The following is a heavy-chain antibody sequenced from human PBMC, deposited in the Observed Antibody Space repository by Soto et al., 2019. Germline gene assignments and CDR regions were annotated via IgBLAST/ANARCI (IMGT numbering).Heavy chain of an antibody. CDR1: GGTFSTFG. CDR3: EKSATMDAGDKYYYDF. CDR2: IIPFFGAA. V-gene: IGHV1-69*13. D-gene: IGHD4-17*01. Sequence: SVKVSCKASGGTFSTFGISWVRQAPGQGLEWMGGIIPFFGAARYSQKFEDRITITADESTNTVYMDLRSLTSEDSAIYYCEKSATMDAGDKYYYDFWGQGALVTVSS. J-gene: IGHJ4*02.